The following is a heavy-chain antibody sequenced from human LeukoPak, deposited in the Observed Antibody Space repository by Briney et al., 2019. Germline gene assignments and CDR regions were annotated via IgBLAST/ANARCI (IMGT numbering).Heavy chain of an antibody. J-gene: IGHJ4*02. CDR1: GGSISSSSYY. D-gene: IGHD3-10*01. CDR3: ARGDYYGSGSYYNPSYDY. Sequence: SETLSLTCTVSGGSISSSSYYWGWIRQPPGKGLEWIGSIYYSGSTYYNPSVKSRVTISVDTSKNQFSLKLSSVTAADTAVYYCARGDYYGSGSYYNPSYDYWGQGTLVTVSS. V-gene: IGHV4-39*07. CDR2: IYYSGST.